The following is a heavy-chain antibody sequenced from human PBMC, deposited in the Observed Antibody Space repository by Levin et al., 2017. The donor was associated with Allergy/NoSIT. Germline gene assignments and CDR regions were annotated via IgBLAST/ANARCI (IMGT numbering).Heavy chain of an antibody. CDR2: IYPGDSDT. J-gene: IGHJ3*02. V-gene: IGHV5-51*01. D-gene: IGHD4-23*01. Sequence: GESLKISCKASGYSFTTYWIAWVRQMPGKGLEWMAIIYPGDSDTRYSPSFQGQVTISADKAISTAYLQWSSLRASDSAMYYCASPHDDAGSGPRACDIWGQGTMVTVSS. CDR3: ASPHDDAGSGPRACDI. CDR1: GYSFTTYW.